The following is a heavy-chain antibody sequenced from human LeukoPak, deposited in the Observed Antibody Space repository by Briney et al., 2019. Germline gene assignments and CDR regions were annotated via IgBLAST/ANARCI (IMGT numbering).Heavy chain of an antibody. CDR2: TYYRSKWYN. CDR3: ARDSYLGWLLYSTYYFDY. D-gene: IGHD3-3*01. Sequence: SQTLSLTCAISGDSVSSNSAAWNWIRQSPSRGLEWLGRTYYRSKWYNDYAVSVKSRITINPDTSKNQFSLQLNSVTPEDTAVYYCARDSYLGWLLYSTYYFDYWGQGTLVTVSS. CDR1: GDSVSSNSAA. J-gene: IGHJ4*02. V-gene: IGHV6-1*01.